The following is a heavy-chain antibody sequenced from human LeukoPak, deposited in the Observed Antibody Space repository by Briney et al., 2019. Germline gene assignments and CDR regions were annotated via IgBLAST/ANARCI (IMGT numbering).Heavy chain of an antibody. CDR1: GFTFKHYA. D-gene: IGHD4-11*01. CDR3: AKDAQRGFDYSNSLDY. V-gene: IGHV3-33*06. Sequence: GGSLRLSCAATGFTFKHYAMHWVRQAPSKGLEWVAVIWSDATNRYYADSVKGRFTISRDDAGKTVYLQMSSLRPEDTGVYYCAKDAQRGFDYSNSLDYWGQGTPVTVST. J-gene: IGHJ4*02. CDR2: IWSDATNR.